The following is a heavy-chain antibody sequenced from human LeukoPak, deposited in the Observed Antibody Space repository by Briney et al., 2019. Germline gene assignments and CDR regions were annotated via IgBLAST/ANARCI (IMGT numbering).Heavy chain of an antibody. CDR2: INTNTGNP. D-gene: IGHD4-17*01. V-gene: IGHV7-4-1*02. CDR3: ARDPSGRLPTVSSEDYYYYYGMDV. Sequence: ASVKVSCKASGYTFTSYAMNWVRQAPGQGLEWMGWINTNTGNPTYAQGFTGRFVFSLDTSVSTAYLQISSLKAEDTAVYYCARDPSGRLPTVSSEDYYYYYGMDVWGQGTTVTVSS. CDR1: GYTFTSYA. J-gene: IGHJ6*02.